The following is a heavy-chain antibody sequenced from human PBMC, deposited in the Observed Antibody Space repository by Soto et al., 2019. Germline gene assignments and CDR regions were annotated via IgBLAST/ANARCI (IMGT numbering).Heavy chain of an antibody. J-gene: IGHJ6*02. Sequence: GGSLRLSCAASGFTFDDYAMHWVRQAPGKGLEWVSGISWNSGSIGYADSVKGRFTISRDNAKNSLYLQMNSLRAEDTALYYCAKGPAPGLTYGMDVWGQGTTVTVSS. CDR1: GFTFDDYA. D-gene: IGHD2-15*01. CDR3: AKGPAPGLTYGMDV. CDR2: ISWNSGSI. V-gene: IGHV3-9*01.